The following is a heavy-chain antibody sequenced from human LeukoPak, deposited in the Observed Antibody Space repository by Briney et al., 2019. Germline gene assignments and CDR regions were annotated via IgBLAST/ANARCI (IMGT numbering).Heavy chain of an antibody. CDR1: GGSFSGYY. Sequence: SETLSLTCTVYGGSFSGYYWSWIRQPPGKGLEWIGEINHSGSTNYNPSLKSRVTISVDTSKNQFSLKLSSVTAADTAVYYCARKSYSYGSANWGQGSLVSVSS. V-gene: IGHV4-34*01. J-gene: IGHJ4*02. D-gene: IGHD5-18*01. CDR3: ARKSYSYGSAN. CDR2: INHSGST.